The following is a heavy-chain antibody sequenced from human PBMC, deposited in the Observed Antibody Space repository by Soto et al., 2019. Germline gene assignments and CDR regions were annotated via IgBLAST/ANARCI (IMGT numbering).Heavy chain of an antibody. D-gene: IGHD2-15*01. CDR3: ARDEGPLRYGGNRDLDY. CDR2: IKQDGSEK. Sequence: GGSLRLSCAASGFTFSSYWMSWVRQAPGKGLEWVANIKQDGSEKYYVDSVKGRFTISRDNAKNSLYLQMNSLRAEDTAVYYCARDEGPLRYGGNRDLDYWGQGTLVTVSS. J-gene: IGHJ4*02. CDR1: GFTFSSYW. V-gene: IGHV3-7*05.